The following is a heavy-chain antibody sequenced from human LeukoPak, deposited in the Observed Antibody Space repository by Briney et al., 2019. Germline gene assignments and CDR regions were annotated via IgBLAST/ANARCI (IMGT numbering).Heavy chain of an antibody. J-gene: IGHJ5*02. D-gene: IGHD3-22*01. V-gene: IGHV3-23*01. Sequence: GGSLRLSCAASGFIFRTYAMSWVRQAPGKGLDWVSAISDDSAKIYYSASVKGRFTISRDNSKNILFLQLNSLRVEDTGVYYCAREYDSSWPSWGQGTLVTVSS. CDR3: AREYDSSWPS. CDR1: GFIFRTYA. CDR2: ISDDSAKI.